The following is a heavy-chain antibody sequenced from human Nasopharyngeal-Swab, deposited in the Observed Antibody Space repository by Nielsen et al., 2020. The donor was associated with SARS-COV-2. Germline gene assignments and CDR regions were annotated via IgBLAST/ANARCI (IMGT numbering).Heavy chain of an antibody. CDR2: IKSKTDGGTT. Sequence: GGSLRLSCAASDFTLSDHYMDWVRQAPGKGLEWVGRIKSKTDGGTTDYAAPVKGRFTISRDDSKNTLYLQMNSLKTEDTAVYYCTTVPPGFGQWPDYWGQGTLVTVSS. D-gene: IGHD3-16*01. V-gene: IGHV3-15*07. CDR3: TTVPPGFGQWPDY. J-gene: IGHJ4*02. CDR1: DFTLSDHY.